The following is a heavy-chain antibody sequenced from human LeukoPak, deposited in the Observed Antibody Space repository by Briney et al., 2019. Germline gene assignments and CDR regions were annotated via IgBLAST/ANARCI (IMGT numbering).Heavy chain of an antibody. CDR3: ARGVSD. CDR1: GYTFNIYA. V-gene: IGHV3-23*01. CDR2: ISGNGINT. D-gene: IGHD3-16*01. J-gene: IGHJ4*02. Sequence: LGGSVRLSCATSGYTFNIYAMNWVRQAPGKGLEWVSIISGNGINTYYADSVKGRFTISRDDSKNTLYLEMNSLRADDTAIYYCARGVSDWGQGTLVTVAS.